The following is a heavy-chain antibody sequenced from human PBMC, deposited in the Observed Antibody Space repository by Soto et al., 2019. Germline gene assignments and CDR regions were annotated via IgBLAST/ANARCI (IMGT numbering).Heavy chain of an antibody. J-gene: IGHJ4*02. Sequence: SETLSLTCSVSGGSIINSYYYWGWVRQPPGKGLEWIGSVYYTGSTYYNPSLKSRVTISVDTSKNQFSLRLNSVTAADTTLYYCARHYDYQRGYYFDTWGQGTLVTVSS. CDR3: ARHYDYQRGYYFDT. V-gene: IGHV4-39*01. D-gene: IGHD3-16*01. CDR2: VYYTGST. CDR1: GGSIINSYYY.